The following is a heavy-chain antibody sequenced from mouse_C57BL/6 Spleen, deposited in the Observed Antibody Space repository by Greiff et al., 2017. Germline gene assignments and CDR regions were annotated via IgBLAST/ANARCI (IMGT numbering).Heavy chain of an antibody. Sequence: VQLKQPGAELVKPGASVKLSCKASGYTFTSYWMHWVKQRPEQGLEWIGWIDPENGDTEYASKFQGKATITADTSSNTAYLQLSSLTSEDTAVYYCTTRDYYGSSPYYFDYWGQGTTLTVSS. V-gene: IGHV14-4*01. J-gene: IGHJ2*01. CDR3: TTRDYYGSSPYYFDY. D-gene: IGHD1-1*01. CDR1: GYTFTSYW. CDR2: IDPENGDT.